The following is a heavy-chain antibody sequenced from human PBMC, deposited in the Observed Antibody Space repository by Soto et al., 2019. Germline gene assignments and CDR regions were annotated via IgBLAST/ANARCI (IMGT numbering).Heavy chain of an antibody. Sequence: EVQLVESGGGLVQPGGSLRLSCAASGFTVSSDYMSWVRQPPGKGLEWVSLIYSGGITYYADSVKGRFTISRDNSKNTVYLQMNSLRVEDTAMYYCAREPPGSVPFDIWGQGTMVTVSS. CDR3: AREPPGSVPFDI. J-gene: IGHJ3*02. CDR1: GFTVSSDY. V-gene: IGHV3-66*01. D-gene: IGHD3-10*01. CDR2: IYSGGIT.